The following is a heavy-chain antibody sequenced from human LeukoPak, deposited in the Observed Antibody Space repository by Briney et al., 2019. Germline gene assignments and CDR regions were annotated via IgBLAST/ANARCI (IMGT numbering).Heavy chain of an antibody. CDR1: GGSISSGDYY. V-gene: IGHV4-30-4*01. CDR2: IYYSGST. D-gene: IGHD2-2*01. CDR3: ARSGSVVPAAPPYYFDY. J-gene: IGHJ4*02. Sequence: PSETLSLTCTVSGGSISSGDYYWSWIRQPPGKGLEWIGYIYYSGSTYYNPSLKSRVTISVDTSKNQFSLKLSSVTAADTAMYYCARSGSVVPAAPPYYFDYWGQGALVTVSS.